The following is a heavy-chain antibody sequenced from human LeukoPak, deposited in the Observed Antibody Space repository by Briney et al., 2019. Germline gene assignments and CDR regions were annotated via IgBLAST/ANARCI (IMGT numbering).Heavy chain of an antibody. Sequence: PSETLSLTCTVPGGSISGYYWSWIRQPPGRGLEWIGYIHYSGSTNYNPSLKSRVAISADTSKNQFFLSLTSVTAADTAVYYCARPYGSGWYAAFHIWGQGTMVTVSS. D-gene: IGHD6-19*01. J-gene: IGHJ3*02. CDR1: GGSISGYY. CDR3: ARPYGSGWYAAFHI. CDR2: IHYSGST. V-gene: IGHV4-59*08.